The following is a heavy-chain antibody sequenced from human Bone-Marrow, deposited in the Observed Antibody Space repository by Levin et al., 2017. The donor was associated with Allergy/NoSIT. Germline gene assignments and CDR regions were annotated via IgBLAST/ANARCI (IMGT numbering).Heavy chain of an antibody. CDR3: ARGTSDYYFNYRLDV. CDR2: IDWNSGRV. V-gene: IGHV3-9*01. J-gene: IGHJ6*02. D-gene: IGHD1-1*01. CDR1: GFTFDEYV. Sequence: GGSLRLSCAASGFTFDEYVMHWVRQGPGKGLEWVSGIDWNSGRVGYVDSVKGRFTISRDNAKNSLYLQMDGLRGEDTALYYCARGTSDYYFNYRLDVWGQGTTVFVSS.